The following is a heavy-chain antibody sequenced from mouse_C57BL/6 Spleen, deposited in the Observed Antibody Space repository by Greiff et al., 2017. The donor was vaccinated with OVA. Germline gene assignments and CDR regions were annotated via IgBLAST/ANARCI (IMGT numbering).Heavy chain of an antibody. CDR1: GFTFSNYW. Sequence: EVKLVESGGGLVQPGGSMKLSCVASGFTFSNYWMNWVRQSPEKGLEWVAQIRLKSDNYATHYAESVKGRFTISRDDSKSSVYLQMNNLRAEDTGIYYCTGSLHYGSSAWLAYWGQGTLVTVSA. CDR3: TGSLHYGSSAWLAY. V-gene: IGHV6-3*01. D-gene: IGHD1-1*01. CDR2: IRLKSDNYAT. J-gene: IGHJ3*01.